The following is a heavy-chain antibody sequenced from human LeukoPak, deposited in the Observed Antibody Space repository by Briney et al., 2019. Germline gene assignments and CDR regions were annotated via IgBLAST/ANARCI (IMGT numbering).Heavy chain of an antibody. CDR2: IWYDGSNK. D-gene: IGHD4-23*01. V-gene: IGHV3-33*01. CDR1: GFTFSSYG. J-gene: IGHJ6*02. Sequence: PGRSLRLSCAASGFTFSSYGMHWVRQAPGKGLEWVAVIWYDGSNKYYADSVKGRFTISRDNSKNTLYLQMNSLRAEDTAVYYCARGGGNSYYYYGMDVWGQGTLVTVSS. CDR3: ARGGGNSYYYYGMDV.